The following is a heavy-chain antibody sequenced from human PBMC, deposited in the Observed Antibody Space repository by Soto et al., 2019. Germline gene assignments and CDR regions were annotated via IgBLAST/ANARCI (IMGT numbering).Heavy chain of an antibody. J-gene: IGHJ4*02. V-gene: IGHV4-59*01. CDR1: GGSMRTYY. CDR2: IYYSGST. CDR3: ARGQFPRYDY. Sequence: SETLSLTCTVSGGSMRTYYWSWIRQPPGKGLEWIAYIYYSGSTNYNPSLKSRVTISVDTSKNQISLKLSSVTAADTAVYYCARGQFPRYDYWGQGTLVTVSS.